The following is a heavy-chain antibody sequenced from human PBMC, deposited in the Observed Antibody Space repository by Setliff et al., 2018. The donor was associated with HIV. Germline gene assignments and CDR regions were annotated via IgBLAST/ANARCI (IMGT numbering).Heavy chain of an antibody. CDR2: ISGRGGST. Sequence: SCQASGGTFSCYAMSWVRQAPGKGLEWVSAISGRGGSTYYADSVKGRCTISRDNSENTLYLQMNSLRADDTAMYYCAKGHYDDWYYFDYWGPGTLVTVSS. CDR3: AKGHYDDWYYFDY. J-gene: IGHJ4*02. V-gene: IGHV3-23*01. CDR1: GGTFSCYA. D-gene: IGHD4-17*01.